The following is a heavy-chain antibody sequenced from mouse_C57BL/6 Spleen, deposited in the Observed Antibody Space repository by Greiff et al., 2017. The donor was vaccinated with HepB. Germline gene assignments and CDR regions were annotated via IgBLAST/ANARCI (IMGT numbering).Heavy chain of an antibody. D-gene: IGHD6-1*01. CDR2: ISDGGSYT. V-gene: IGHV5-4*03. Sequence: DVMLVESGGGLVKPGGSLKLSCAASGFTFSSYAMSWVRQTPEKRLEWVATISDGGSYTYYPDNVKGRFTISRDNAKNNLYLQMSHLKSEDTAMYYCASPLALSLAYWGQGTLVTVSA. J-gene: IGHJ3*01. CDR1: GFTFSSYA. CDR3: ASPLALSLAY.